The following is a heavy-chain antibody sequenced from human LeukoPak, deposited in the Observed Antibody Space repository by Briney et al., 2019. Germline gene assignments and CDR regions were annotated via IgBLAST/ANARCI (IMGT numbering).Heavy chain of an antibody. Sequence: ASVKVSCKASGYTFTGYYMHWVRQAPGQGLEWMGWISAYNGNTNYAQKLQGRVTMTTDTSTSTAYMELRSLRSDDTAVYYCARGLARGGSRYAFDIWGQGTMVTVSS. CDR1: GYTFTGYY. J-gene: IGHJ3*02. CDR3: ARGLARGGSRYAFDI. CDR2: ISAYNGNT. D-gene: IGHD3-16*01. V-gene: IGHV1-18*04.